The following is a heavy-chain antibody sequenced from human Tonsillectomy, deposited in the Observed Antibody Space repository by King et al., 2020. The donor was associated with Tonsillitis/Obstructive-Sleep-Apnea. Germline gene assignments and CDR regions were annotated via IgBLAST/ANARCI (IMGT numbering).Heavy chain of an antibody. D-gene: IGHD4-17*01. CDR3: ARDLEAMTTVTSFDY. CDR2: IDPNSGGT. CDR1: GYTFTGYY. Sequence: VQLVESGAEVKKPGASVKVSCKASGYTFTGYYMHWVRQVSGQGLEWMGWIDPNSGGTNYAQKFEGWVTMTRDTSIRTAYMELSRLRSDDTAVYYCARDLEAMTTVTSFDYWDQGTLVTVSS. V-gene: IGHV1-2*04. J-gene: IGHJ4*02.